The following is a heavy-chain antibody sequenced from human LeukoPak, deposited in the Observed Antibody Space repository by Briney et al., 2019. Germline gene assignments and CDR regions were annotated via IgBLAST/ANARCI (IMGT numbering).Heavy chain of an antibody. V-gene: IGHV3-11*01. CDR2: ISSSGSTI. J-gene: IGHJ4*02. CDR3: ARAGKDSSGFWDY. Sequence: PGGSLRLSCAASGFTFSDYYMSWIRPAAWKGLEGVSYISSSGSTIYYADSVKGRFTISRDNAKNSLYLQMNSLRAEDTAVYYCARAGKDSSGFWDYWGQGTLVTVSS. CDR1: GFTFSDYY. D-gene: IGHD3-22*01.